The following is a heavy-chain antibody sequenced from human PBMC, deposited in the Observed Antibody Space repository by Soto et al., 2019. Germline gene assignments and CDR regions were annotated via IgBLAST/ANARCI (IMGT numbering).Heavy chain of an antibody. CDR3: VRAMPRLDYYGSWSYYSVGEYYNYGMDV. CDR1: GYTFTSYG. Sequence: ASVKVSCKASGYTFTSYGISWVRQAPGQGLEWMGWISAYNGNTNYAQKLQGRVTMTTDTSTSTAYMELRSLRSDDTAVYYCVRAMPRLDYYGSWSYYSVGEYYNYGMDVWGQGTTVTVSS. V-gene: IGHV1-18*01. CDR2: ISAYNGNT. J-gene: IGHJ6*01. D-gene: IGHD3-10*01.